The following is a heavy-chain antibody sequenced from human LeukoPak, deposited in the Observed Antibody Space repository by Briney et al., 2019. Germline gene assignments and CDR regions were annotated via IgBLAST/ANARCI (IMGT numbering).Heavy chain of an antibody. V-gene: IGHV1-69*04. D-gene: IGHD2-2*01. CDR2: IIPILGIA. J-gene: IGHJ4*02. Sequence: GGSLRLSCAASGFTFSSYAISWVRQAPGQGLEWMGRIIPILGIANYAQKFQGRVTITADKSTSTAYMELSSLRSEDTAVYYCARGRGDCSSTSCYGGSSSSVVVDYWGQGTLVTVSS. CDR3: ARGRGDCSSTSCYGGSSSSVVVDY. CDR1: GFTFSSYA.